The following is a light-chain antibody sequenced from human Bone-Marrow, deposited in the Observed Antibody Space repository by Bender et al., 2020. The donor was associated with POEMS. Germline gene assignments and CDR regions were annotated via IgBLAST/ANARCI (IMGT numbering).Light chain of an antibody. CDR3: QTWGPGIVI. CDR2: VNSDGSH. J-gene: IGLJ2*01. V-gene: IGLV4-69*02. Sequence: QVVVTQSPSASASLGASVKLACSLSSGHSDYAIAWHQQQPEKSPRFLMRVNSDGSHTRGDGIPYRFSGSSSGPERYLTIYSLQSEDEADYYCQTWGPGIVIFGGGTKLTVL. CDR1: SGHSDYA.